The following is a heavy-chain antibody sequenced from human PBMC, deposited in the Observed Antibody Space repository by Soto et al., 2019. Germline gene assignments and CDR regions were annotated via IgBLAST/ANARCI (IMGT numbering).Heavy chain of an antibody. CDR2: IRSKGNNYAT. J-gene: IGHJ5*02. V-gene: IGHV3-73*02. CDR1: GLAFGAFV. CDR3: TRDLFSYDYRRILWFDQ. D-gene: IGHD3-16*01. Sequence: EVQLVESGGGFVQPGGSLKVSCAASGLAFGAFVMYWVHQPSGNGPRWVGRIRSKGNNYATEYAASVNGRFTISSDASRSTGYLQMNSLQAEAHAVYYCTRDLFSYDYRRILWFDQWEHGARVTVSS.